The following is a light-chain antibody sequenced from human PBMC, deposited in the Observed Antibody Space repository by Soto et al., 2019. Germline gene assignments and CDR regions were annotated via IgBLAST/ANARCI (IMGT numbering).Light chain of an antibody. CDR2: KAS. V-gene: IGKV1-5*03. Sequence: DIQMTQSPSTLSASVGDRVTITCRASQSISSWLAWYQQKPGKAPNLLIYKASSLQSGVPSRFTGSGSGTEFTLTISSLQPDDFATYYCQQYDSYSLTLGGGTKVEIK. J-gene: IGKJ4*01. CDR1: QSISSW. CDR3: QQYDSYSLT.